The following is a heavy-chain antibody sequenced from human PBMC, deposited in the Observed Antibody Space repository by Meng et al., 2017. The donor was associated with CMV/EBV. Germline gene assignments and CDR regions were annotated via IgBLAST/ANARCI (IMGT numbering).Heavy chain of an antibody. V-gene: IGHV4-34*01. D-gene: IGHD2-2*01. CDR2: INHSGSI. J-gene: IGHJ4*02. Sequence: ESLKISCTASGFTFGDYAMSWIRQPPGKGLEWIGEINHSGSINYNPSLKSRVTISVDTSKNQFSLKLSSVTAADTAVYYCARVGGGCSSTSCSPIDYWGQGTLVTVSS. CDR1: GFTFGDYA. CDR3: ARVGGGCSSTSCSPIDY.